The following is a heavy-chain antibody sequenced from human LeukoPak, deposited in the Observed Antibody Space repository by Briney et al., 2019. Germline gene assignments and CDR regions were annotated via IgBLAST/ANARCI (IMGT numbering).Heavy chain of an antibody. CDR1: GYTFTGYY. J-gene: IGHJ4*02. Sequence: ASVKVSCKASGYTFTGYYMHWVRQAPGQGLEWMGWINPNSGGTNYAQKFQGWVTMTRDTSTSTAYMELRSLRSDDTAVYYCARDLGYSSSWRADYWGQGTLVTVSS. CDR3: ARDLGYSSSWRADY. CDR2: INPNSGGT. V-gene: IGHV1-2*04. D-gene: IGHD6-13*01.